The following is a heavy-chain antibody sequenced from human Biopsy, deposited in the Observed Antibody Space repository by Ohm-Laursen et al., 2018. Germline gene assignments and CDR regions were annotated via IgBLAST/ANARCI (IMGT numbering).Heavy chain of an antibody. D-gene: IGHD2/OR15-2a*01. CDR2: RIPYFNTI. CDR3: VGGQRGPPIGVTVPGDAFDL. CDR1: GVTFDTYA. V-gene: IGHV1-69*01. Sequence: SSVKVSCKASGVTFDTYAFGWGRQAPGQGLEWMGGRIPYFNTIYYARNFQDRAVITADRSARTTDMQLSGLRPDDTAVYYCVGGQRGPPIGVTVPGDAFDLWGPGTMVTVSP. J-gene: IGHJ3*01.